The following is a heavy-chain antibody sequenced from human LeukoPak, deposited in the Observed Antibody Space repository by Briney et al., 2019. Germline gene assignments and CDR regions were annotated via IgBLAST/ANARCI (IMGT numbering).Heavy chain of an antibody. J-gene: IGHJ4*02. CDR1: GFTFSSYG. Sequence: GGSLRLSCAASGFTFSSYGIHWVRQAPGKGLEWVAVISYDGSNKYYAVSVQGRFTISRDNSKNTLYMQMNSLRAEDTAVYYCAKIVGATPYWGQGTLVTVSS. D-gene: IGHD1-26*01. CDR3: AKIVGATPY. CDR2: ISYDGSNK. V-gene: IGHV3-30*18.